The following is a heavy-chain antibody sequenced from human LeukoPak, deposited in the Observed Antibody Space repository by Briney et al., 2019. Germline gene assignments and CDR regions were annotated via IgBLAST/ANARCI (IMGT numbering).Heavy chain of an antibody. Sequence: GGSLRLSCAASGFTLSSYAMTWVRQAPGKGLEWVSAISGSGGSTYYADSVKGRFTISRDNSKNTLYLQMNSLRAEDTAVYYCALGRNIVIVPAAIFDSWGQGTLVTVSS. CDR3: ALGRNIVIVPAAIFDS. V-gene: IGHV3-23*01. CDR1: GFTLSSYA. J-gene: IGHJ4*02. D-gene: IGHD2-2*02. CDR2: ISGSGGST.